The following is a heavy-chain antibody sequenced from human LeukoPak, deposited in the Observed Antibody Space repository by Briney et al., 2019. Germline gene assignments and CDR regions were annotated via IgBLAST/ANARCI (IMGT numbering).Heavy chain of an antibody. CDR3: AKEARGPTNYYFDY. CDR1: GFTLSSYG. V-gene: IGHV3-33*06. J-gene: IGHJ4*02. Sequence: GGSLRLSCAASGFTLSSYGMHWVRQAPGKGLEWVAVIWYDGSNKYYADSVKGRFTISRDNSKNTLYQQMNSLRAEDTAVYYCAKEARGPTNYYFDYWGQGTLVTVSS. CDR2: IWYDGSNK. D-gene: IGHD1-1*01.